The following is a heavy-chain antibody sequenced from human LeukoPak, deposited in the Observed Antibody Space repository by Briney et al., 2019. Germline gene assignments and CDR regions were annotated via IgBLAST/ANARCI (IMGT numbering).Heavy chain of an antibody. CDR1: GGSFSGYY. J-gene: IGHJ6*03. V-gene: IGHV4-34*01. D-gene: IGHD6-6*01. CDR2: INHSGST. CDR3: ARVHRSGAARPKRYYYYYMDV. Sequence: SETLSLTCAVYGGSFSGYYWIWIPQPPGKGLEWIGEINHSGSTNYNPPLKSRVTISVDTSKNQFSLKLSSVTAADTAVYYCARVHRSGAARPKRYYYYYMDVWGKGTTVTVS.